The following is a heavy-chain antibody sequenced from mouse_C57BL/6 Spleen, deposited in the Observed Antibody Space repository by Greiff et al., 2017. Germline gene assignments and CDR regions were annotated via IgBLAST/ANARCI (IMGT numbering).Heavy chain of an antibody. CDR2: IDPSDSYT. Sequence: VQLQESGAELVMPGASVKLSCKASGYTFTSYWMHWVKQRPGQGLEWIGEIDPSDSYTNYNQKFKGKATLTVDKSSTTAYMQLSSLTSEDSAVYYCARNYGSSLDAMDYWGQGTSVTVSS. V-gene: IGHV1-69*01. J-gene: IGHJ4*01. CDR1: GYTFTSYW. CDR3: ARNYGSSLDAMDY. D-gene: IGHD1-1*01.